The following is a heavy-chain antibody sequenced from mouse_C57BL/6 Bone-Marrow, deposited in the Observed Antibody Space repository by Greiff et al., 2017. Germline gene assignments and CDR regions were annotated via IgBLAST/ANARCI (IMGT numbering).Heavy chain of an antibody. CDR2: IDPANDNT. CDR1: GFKIKDTY. J-gene: IGHJ4*01. V-gene: IGHV14-3*02. CDR3: AGGRRSYVMDY. Sequence: EVQLQQSGAELVKPGASVKLSCTASGFKIKDTYVHWVKQRPEQGLEWIGEIDPANDNTKYDPKFQGRATITADTSSNTAYLQLSSLASEDTAVYFWAGGRRSYVMDYWGRGASVTVAS.